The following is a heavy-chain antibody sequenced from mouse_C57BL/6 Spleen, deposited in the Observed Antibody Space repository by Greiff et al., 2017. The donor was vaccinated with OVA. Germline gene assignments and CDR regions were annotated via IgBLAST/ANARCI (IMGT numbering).Heavy chain of an antibody. CDR3: ARTIYYGSSSAWFAY. Sequence: EVKLVESGGGLVKPGGSLKLSCAASGFTFSDYGMHWVRQAPEKGLEWVAYISSGSSTIYYADTVKGRFTISRDNAKNTLFLQMTSLRSEDTAMYYCARTIYYGSSSAWFAYWGQGTLGTVSA. CDR2: ISSGSSTI. CDR1: GFTFSDYG. J-gene: IGHJ3*01. V-gene: IGHV5-17*01. D-gene: IGHD1-1*01.